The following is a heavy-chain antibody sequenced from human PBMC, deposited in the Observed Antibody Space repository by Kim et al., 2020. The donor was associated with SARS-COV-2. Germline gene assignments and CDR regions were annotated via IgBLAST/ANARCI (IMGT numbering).Heavy chain of an antibody. V-gene: IGHV4-59*01. J-gene: IGHJ3*01. D-gene: IGHD1-26*01. Sequence: SNPSLESRVSISLDTSKSQLSLRLTSATAADTAVYYCARAGGKYGSDAFDVWGQGTKVTVSS. CDR3: ARAGGKYGSDAFDV.